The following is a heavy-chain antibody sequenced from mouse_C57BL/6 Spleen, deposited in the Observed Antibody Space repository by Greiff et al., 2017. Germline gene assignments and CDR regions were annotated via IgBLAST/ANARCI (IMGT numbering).Heavy chain of an antibody. D-gene: IGHD2-3*01. CDR3: ARWGGDDGYFAY. CDR2: IYPGSGST. CDR1: GYTFTSYW. V-gene: IGHV1-55*01. Sequence: VQLQQPGAELVKPGASVKMSCKASGYTFTSYWITWVKQRPGQGLEWIGDIYPGSGSTNYNEQFKSKATLTVDTSSSTAYMQLSSLTSEDSAVYYCARWGGDDGYFAYWGQGTLVTVSA. J-gene: IGHJ3*01.